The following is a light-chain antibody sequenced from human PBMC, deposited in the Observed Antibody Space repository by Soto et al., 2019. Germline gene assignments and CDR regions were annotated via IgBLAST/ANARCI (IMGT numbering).Light chain of an antibody. Sequence: SALTQPASVSGSPGQSITISCTGTSSDVGSYNLVSWYQQHPGKAPKLMIYEVSKRPSGVSNRFSGSKSGNTASLTISGLQAEDEADSYCCSYAGSSTPLIFGTGTKVTV. CDR2: EVS. V-gene: IGLV2-23*02. J-gene: IGLJ1*01. CDR3: CSYAGSSTPLI. CDR1: SSDVGSYNL.